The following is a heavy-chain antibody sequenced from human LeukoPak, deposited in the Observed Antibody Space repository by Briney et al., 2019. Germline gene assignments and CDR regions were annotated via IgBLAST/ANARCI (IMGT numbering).Heavy chain of an antibody. CDR1: GYSISSGYY. Sequence: SETLSLTCTVSGYSISSGYYWGWIRQPPGKGLEWIGSIYHSGSTYYNPSLKSRVTISVDPSKNQFSLKLSSVTAADTAVYYCARDMRGGNSYYFDSWGQGALVTVSS. J-gene: IGHJ4*02. D-gene: IGHD4-23*01. CDR2: IYHSGST. V-gene: IGHV4-38-2*02. CDR3: ARDMRGGNSYYFDS.